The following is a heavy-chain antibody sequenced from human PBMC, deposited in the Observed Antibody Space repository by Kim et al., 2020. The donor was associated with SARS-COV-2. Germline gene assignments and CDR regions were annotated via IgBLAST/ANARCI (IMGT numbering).Heavy chain of an antibody. CDR1: GFTFSSYS. D-gene: IGHD3-16*02. Sequence: GGSLRLSCAASGFTFSSYSMNWVRQAPGKGLEWVSYISSSSSTIYYADSVKGRFTISRDNAKNSLYLQMNSLRDEDTAVYYCARWIFRTLRLGELSLSPRKPDAFDIWGQGTMVTVSS. CDR3: ARWIFRTLRLGELSLSPRKPDAFDI. V-gene: IGHV3-48*02. CDR2: ISSSSSTI. J-gene: IGHJ3*02.